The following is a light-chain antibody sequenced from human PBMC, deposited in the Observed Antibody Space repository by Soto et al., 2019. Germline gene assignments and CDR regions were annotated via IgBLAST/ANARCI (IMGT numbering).Light chain of an antibody. CDR2: KAS. J-gene: IGKJ1*01. V-gene: IGKV1-5*03. Sequence: DIQITQSPSTLSASVVDRVTITCRASQSIDTWLAWHQQKPGQVPKLLISKASSLESGVPSRFSGSGSGTEFILSINSLQPEDIATYYCLQVSSFPRTFGQGTKVDI. CDR1: QSIDTW. CDR3: LQVSSFPRT.